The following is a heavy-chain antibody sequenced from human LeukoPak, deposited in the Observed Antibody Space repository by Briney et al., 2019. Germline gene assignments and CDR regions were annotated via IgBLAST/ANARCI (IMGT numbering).Heavy chain of an antibody. D-gene: IGHD6-19*01. CDR2: IYTSGST. Sequence: PSQTLSLTCTVSGGSISSGSYYWSWIRQPAGKGLEWIGRIYTSGSTNYNPSLKSRVTISVDTSKNQFSLKLSPVTAADTAVYYCARVFYSSFFDIWGQGTMVTVSS. J-gene: IGHJ3*02. CDR3: ARVFYSSFFDI. V-gene: IGHV4-61*02. CDR1: GGSISSGSYY.